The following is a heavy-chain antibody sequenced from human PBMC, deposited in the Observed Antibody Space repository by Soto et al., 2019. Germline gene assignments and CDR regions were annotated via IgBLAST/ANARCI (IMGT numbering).Heavy chain of an antibody. J-gene: IGHJ4*02. D-gene: IGHD6-19*01. V-gene: IGHV3-30*03. CDR2: ISYDGNNK. Sequence: TGGSLRLSCAASGFTFSSYDMHWVRQAPGKGLEWVAVISYDGNNKYYADSVKGRFTISRDNSKNTLYLQMNSLRADDTAVYYCASRIAVAGTFDYWGQGTLVTVSS. CDR3: ASRIAVAGTFDY. CDR1: GFTFSSYD.